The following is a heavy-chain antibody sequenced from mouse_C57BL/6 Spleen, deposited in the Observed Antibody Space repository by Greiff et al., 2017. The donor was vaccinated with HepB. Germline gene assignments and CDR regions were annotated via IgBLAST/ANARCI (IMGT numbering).Heavy chain of an antibody. CDR1: GYTFTSYG. CDR2: IYPRSGNT. D-gene: IGHD1-1*01. Sequence: VQLQQSGAELARPGASVKLSCKASGYTFTSYGISWVKQRTGQGLEWIGEIYPRSGNTYYNEKFKGKATLTADKSSSTAYMELRSLTSEDSAVYFWAREDYGTSSYYLDYWGQGTTLTVSS. CDR3: AREDYGTSSYYLDY. J-gene: IGHJ2*01. V-gene: IGHV1-81*01.